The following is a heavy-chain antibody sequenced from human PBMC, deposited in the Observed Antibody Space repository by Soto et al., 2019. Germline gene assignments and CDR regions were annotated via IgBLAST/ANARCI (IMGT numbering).Heavy chain of an antibody. D-gene: IGHD4-17*01. CDR1: GFTFSSYA. V-gene: IGHV3-30-3*01. Sequence: QVQLVESGGGVVQPGRSLRLSCAASGFTFSSYAMHWVRQAPGKGLEWVAVISYDGSNKYYADSVKGRFTISRDNSKNTLYLQMNSLRAEDTAVYYCPRVHMTTVIIGGFDYWGQGTLVTVSS. J-gene: IGHJ4*02. CDR2: ISYDGSNK. CDR3: PRVHMTTVIIGGFDY.